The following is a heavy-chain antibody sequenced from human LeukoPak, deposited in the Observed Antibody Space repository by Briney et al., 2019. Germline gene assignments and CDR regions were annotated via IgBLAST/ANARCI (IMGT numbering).Heavy chain of an antibody. D-gene: IGHD6-13*01. Sequence: PGGSLRLSCAASGFTFSSYSMNWVRQAPGKGLEWVSSISSSSSYIYYADSVKGRFTISRDNAKNSLYLQMNSLRTEDTTVYYRASTIIAAAGYDYWGQGTLVTVSS. CDR3: ASTIIAAAGYDY. CDR2: ISSSSSYI. V-gene: IGHV3-21*01. J-gene: IGHJ4*02. CDR1: GFTFSSYS.